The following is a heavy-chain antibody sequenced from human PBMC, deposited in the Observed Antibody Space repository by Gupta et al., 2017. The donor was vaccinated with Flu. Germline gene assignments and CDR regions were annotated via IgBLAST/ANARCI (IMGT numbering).Heavy chain of an antibody. Sequence: QGQLVQSGGEVKKPGASVTVSCKASGYTFTSYGISWVRQAPGQGLEWMGWISAYNCHTKNTQKIQGRVTVTTASSTSTAYIELRVLRSDDTAVVDGASAGLGYYENSAYPVWGQGTMVTVSS. J-gene: IGHJ4*02. D-gene: IGHD3-22*01. CDR2: ISAYNCHT. CDR3: ASAGLGYYENSAYPV. CDR1: GYTFTSYG. V-gene: IGHV1-18*01.